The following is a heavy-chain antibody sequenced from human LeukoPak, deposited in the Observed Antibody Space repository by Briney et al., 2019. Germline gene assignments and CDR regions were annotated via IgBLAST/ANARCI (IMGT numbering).Heavy chain of an antibody. CDR2: IYSDNT. CDR1: GFTVSSNS. D-gene: IGHD5-12*01. Sequence: GGSLRLSCTVSGFTVSSNSMSGVRQAPGKGLEGVSFIYSDNTHYSHSENARVTSHKDSSKNTQYLHMNSLRAEDTAVDYCARGPSGYHNTGGQGTLVTVSS. CDR3: ARGPSGYHNT. V-gene: IGHV3-53*01. J-gene: IGHJ4*02.